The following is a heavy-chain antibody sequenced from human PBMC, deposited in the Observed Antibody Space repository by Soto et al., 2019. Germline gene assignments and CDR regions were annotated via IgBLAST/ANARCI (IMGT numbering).Heavy chain of an antibody. V-gene: IGHV4-39*01. J-gene: IGHJ6*02. CDR1: GGSIRNTSCY. D-gene: IGHD6-25*01. CDR3: ATHRRYSSGWYYYGMDV. CDR2: IYYTGRT. Sequence: SETLSLTCTVSGGSIRNTSCYRGWVHQPPGKGLEWIGNIYYTGRTYYNPPLKSRVTISVDTSNNQFSLRLNSVTAADTAVYYCATHRRYSSGWYYYGMDVWRQGTTVTVSS.